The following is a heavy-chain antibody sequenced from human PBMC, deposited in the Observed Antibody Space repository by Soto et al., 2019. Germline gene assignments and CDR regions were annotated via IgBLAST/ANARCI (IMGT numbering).Heavy chain of an antibody. Sequence: QVQLVQSGAEVKKPGASVKVSCKASGDTFTDYYIHWVRQAPGQGLEWMGTVNPSGGHTTYAQHFLGRITMTRDTATSTLYMALTSLTSEDTAVYYCARGGHVVVVTAALDYWGQGTLGTVSS. CDR2: VNPSGGHT. J-gene: IGHJ4*02. D-gene: IGHD2-21*02. V-gene: IGHV1-46*01. CDR3: ARGGHVVVVTAALDY. CDR1: GDTFTDYY.